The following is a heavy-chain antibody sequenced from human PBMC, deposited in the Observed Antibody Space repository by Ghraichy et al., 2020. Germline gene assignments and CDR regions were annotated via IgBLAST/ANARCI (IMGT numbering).Heavy chain of an antibody. V-gene: IGHV3-23*01. J-gene: IGHJ5*02. CDR3: ARPFPGVRTTEWFDP. D-gene: IGHD1-7*01. CDR1: GFTFSSYA. CDR2: ISGSGGST. Sequence: GSLRLSCAASGFTFSSYAMSWVRQAPGKGLEWVSGISGSGGSTYYADSVKGRFTISRDNSKNTLYLQMNSLKAEDTAVYYCARPFPGVRTTEWFDPWGQGTLVTVSS.